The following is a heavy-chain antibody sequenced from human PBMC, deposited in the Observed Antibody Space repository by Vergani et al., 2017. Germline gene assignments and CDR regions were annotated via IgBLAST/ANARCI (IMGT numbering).Heavy chain of an antibody. CDR2: FDPEDGET. J-gene: IGHJ4*02. V-gene: IGHV1-24*01. D-gene: IGHD5-12*01. CDR1: GYTLTELS. Sequence: QVQLVQSGAEVKKPGASVKVSCKVSGYTLTELSMHWVRQALGKGLEWMGGFDPEDGETIYAEKFQGRVTITADTSTDTAYMELSSLRSEDTAVYYCATASGYDYGGRGLDYWGQGTLVTVSS. CDR3: ATASGYDYGGRGLDY.